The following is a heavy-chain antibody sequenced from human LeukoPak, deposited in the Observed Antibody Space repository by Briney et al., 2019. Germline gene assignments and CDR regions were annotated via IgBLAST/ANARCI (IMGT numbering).Heavy chain of an antibody. D-gene: IGHD3-10*01. CDR2: ISGSGGST. V-gene: IGHV3-23*01. CDR1: GFTFSSYA. CDR3: AKDLGRVLGALDY. J-gene: IGHJ4*02. Sequence: PGGSLRLSCAASGFTFSSYAMSWVRQAPGKGLEWVSAISGSGGSTYYADSVKGRFTISRDDSKNTLYLQMNSLRAEDTAVYYCAKDLGRVLGALDYWGQGTLVTVSS.